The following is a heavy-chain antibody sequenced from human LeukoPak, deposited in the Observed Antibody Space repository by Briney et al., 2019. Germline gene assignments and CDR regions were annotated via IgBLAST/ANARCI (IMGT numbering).Heavy chain of an antibody. Sequence: SVKVSCKASGGTFSSYAISWVRQAPGQGLEWMGGIIPIFGTANYAQKFQGRVTITADESTSTAYMELSSLRSEDTAVYYCVVSYRSYYFDYWGQGTLVTVSS. CDR1: GGTFSSYA. J-gene: IGHJ4*02. D-gene: IGHD3-16*02. CDR2: IIPIFGTA. V-gene: IGHV1-69*13. CDR3: VVSYRSYYFDY.